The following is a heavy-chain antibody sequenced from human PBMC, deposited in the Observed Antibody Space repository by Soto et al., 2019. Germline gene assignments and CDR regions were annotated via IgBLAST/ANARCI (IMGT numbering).Heavy chain of an antibody. CDR1: GGSISSGGYY. J-gene: IGHJ6*02. CDR2: IYYSGST. Sequence: PSETLSLTCTVSGGSISSGGYYWSWIRQHPGKGLEWIGYIYYSGSTYYNPSLKSRVTISVDTSKNQFSLKLSSVTAADTAVYYCARMTRNNPLSYYYGMDVWGQGTTVTVSS. CDR3: ARMTRNNPLSYYYGMDV. V-gene: IGHV4-31*03. D-gene: IGHD1-20*01.